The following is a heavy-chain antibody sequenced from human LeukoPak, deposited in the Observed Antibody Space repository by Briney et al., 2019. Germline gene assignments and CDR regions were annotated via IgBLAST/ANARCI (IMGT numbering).Heavy chain of an antibody. D-gene: IGHD2-15*01. V-gene: IGHV4-39*07. Sequence: SETLSLTCTVSGGSISGSSYYWGWIRQPPGKGLEWIGEINHSGSTNYNPSLKSRVTISVDTSKNQFSLKLSSVTAADTAVYYCAREEDGWWDYWGQGTLVTVSS. CDR3: AREEDGWWDY. J-gene: IGHJ4*02. CDR1: GGSISGSSYY. CDR2: INHSGST.